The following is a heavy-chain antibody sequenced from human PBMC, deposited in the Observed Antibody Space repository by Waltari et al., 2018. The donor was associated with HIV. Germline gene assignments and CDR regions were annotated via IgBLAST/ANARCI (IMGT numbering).Heavy chain of an antibody. J-gene: IGHJ4*02. CDR2: INWNSDNI. Sequence: EVQLVESGGDLVQPGRSLRLSCDASGFTFDDYAMHWVRQAPGKGLEWVSGINWNSDNIGYADSVKGRFTISRDHAKNSLYLQMNSLRPEDTALYYCAKAYDSSGFQYYFDYWGQGTLVTVSS. CDR1: GFTFDDYA. D-gene: IGHD3-22*01. CDR3: AKAYDSSGFQYYFDY. V-gene: IGHV3-9*01.